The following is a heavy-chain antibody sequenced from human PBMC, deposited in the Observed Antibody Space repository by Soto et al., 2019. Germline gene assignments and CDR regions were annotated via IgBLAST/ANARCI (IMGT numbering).Heavy chain of an antibody. CDR2: INHSGST. D-gene: IGHD3-10*01. CDR3: ARGSITMVRGVISYYYYYGMDV. V-gene: IGHV4-34*01. J-gene: IGHJ6*02. CDR1: GGSFSGYD. Sequence: SETLSLTSAVYGGSFSGYDWSWIRQPPGKGLEWIGEINHSGSTNYNPSLKSRVTISVDTSKNQFSLKLSSVTAADTAVYYCARGSITMVRGVISYYYYYGMDVWGQGTTVTVSS.